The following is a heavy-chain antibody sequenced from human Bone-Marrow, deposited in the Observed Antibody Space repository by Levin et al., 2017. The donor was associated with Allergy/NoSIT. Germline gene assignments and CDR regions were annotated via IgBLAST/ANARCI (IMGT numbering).Heavy chain of an antibody. CDR2: ISHDGSNK. CDR1: RFTFSRYA. CDR3: ARCLVGATPRSAFDI. Sequence: AGGSLRLSCAASRFTFSRYAMYWVRQAPGKGLEWAASISHDGSNKFYADSVKGRFTISRDNSKNTLSLQMNSLKIEDTAVYYCARCLVGATPRSAFDIWGQGTKVTVSS. J-gene: IGHJ3*02. V-gene: IGHV3-30*01. D-gene: IGHD1-26*01.